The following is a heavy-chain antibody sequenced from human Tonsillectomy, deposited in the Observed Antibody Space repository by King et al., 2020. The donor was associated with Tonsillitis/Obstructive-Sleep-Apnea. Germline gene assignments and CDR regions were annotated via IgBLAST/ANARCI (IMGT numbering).Heavy chain of an antibody. CDR2: INHSGST. D-gene: IGHD2-2*01. V-gene: IGHV4-34*01. CDR3: ARVSSFIVVVPAAFDY. J-gene: IGHJ4*02. Sequence: VQLQQWGAGLLKPSETLSLTCAVYGGSFSGYYWSWIRQPPGKGLEWIGEINHSGSTSYNPSLKSRVTISVDTSKNQFSLKLSSVTAADTAVYYCARVSSFIVVVPAAFDYWGQGTLVTVSS. CDR1: GGSFSGYY.